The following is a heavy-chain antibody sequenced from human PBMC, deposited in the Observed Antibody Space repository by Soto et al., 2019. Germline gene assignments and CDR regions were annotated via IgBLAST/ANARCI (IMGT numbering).Heavy chain of an antibody. CDR1: GGTFSSYA. V-gene: IGHV1-69*13. J-gene: IGHJ4*02. CDR3: AREGAVAGSFDY. Sequence: ASVKVSCKASGGTFSSYAISWVRQAPGQGLEWMGGIIPIFGTANYAQKFQGRVTITADESTSTAYMELSSLRSEDTAVYYRAREGAVAGSFDYWGQGTLVTVSS. CDR2: IIPIFGTA. D-gene: IGHD6-19*01.